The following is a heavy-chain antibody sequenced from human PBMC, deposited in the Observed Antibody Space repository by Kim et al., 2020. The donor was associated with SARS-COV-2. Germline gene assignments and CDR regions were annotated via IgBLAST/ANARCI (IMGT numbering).Heavy chain of an antibody. V-gene: IGHV4-59*01. D-gene: IGHD2-15*01. J-gene: IGHJ5*02. CDR2: IYYSGST. CDR3: ARDLPRYCSGGSCYRGWFDP. Sequence: SETLSLTCTVSGGSISSYYWSWIRQPPGKGLEWIGYIYYSGSTNYNPSLKSRVTISVDTSKNQFSLKLSSVTAADTAVYYCARDLPRYCSGGSCYRGWFDPWGQETLVTVSS. CDR1: GGSISSYY.